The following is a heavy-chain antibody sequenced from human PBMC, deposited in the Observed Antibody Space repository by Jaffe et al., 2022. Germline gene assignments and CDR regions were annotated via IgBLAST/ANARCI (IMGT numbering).Heavy chain of an antibody. Sequence: QVQLQQWGAGLLKPSETLSLTCAVYGGSFSGYYWSWIRQPPGKGLEWIGEINHSGSTNYNPSLKSRVTISVDTSKNQFSLKLSSVTAADTAVYYCARGPIRGFWSGVRPYYFDYWGQGTLVTVSS. CDR1: GGSFSGYY. V-gene: IGHV4-34*01. J-gene: IGHJ4*02. CDR3: ARGPIRGFWSGVRPYYFDY. CDR2: INHSGST. D-gene: IGHD3-3*01.